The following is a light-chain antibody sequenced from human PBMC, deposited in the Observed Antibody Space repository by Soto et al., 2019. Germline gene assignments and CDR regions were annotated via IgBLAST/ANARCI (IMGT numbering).Light chain of an antibody. V-gene: IGKV1-5*01. CDR2: DTF. CDR1: QSVSSW. J-gene: IGKJ1*01. Sequence: DIQMTQSPSTLSASVGDRVTITCRASQSVSSWLAWYQQKPGTAPKLLIYDTFSLESGVPSRFSGSGSGTEFTLTISSLQPDDFATYYCQQYKDFSRTFGQGTKVDIK. CDR3: QQYKDFSRT.